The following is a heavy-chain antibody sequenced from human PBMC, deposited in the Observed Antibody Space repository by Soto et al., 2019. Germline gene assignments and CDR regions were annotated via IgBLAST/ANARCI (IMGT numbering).Heavy chain of an antibody. V-gene: IGHV3-23*01. CDR3: AKDPFRPGGYTWFDP. CDR2: ISGSGSTR. CDR1: GFTFSTYA. D-gene: IGHD6-6*01. J-gene: IGHJ5*02. Sequence: GGSLRLSCAASGFTFSTYAMSWVRQAPGKGLEWVSAISGSGSTRFYADSVKGRFTVSRDNSKNTLYLQMNSLRAEDTAIYYCAKDPFRPGGYTWFDPWGQGTLVTVSS.